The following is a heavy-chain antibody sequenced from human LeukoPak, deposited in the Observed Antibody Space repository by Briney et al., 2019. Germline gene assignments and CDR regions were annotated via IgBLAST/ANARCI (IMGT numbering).Heavy chain of an antibody. D-gene: IGHD3-3*01. CDR2: ISGSGGST. V-gene: IGHV3-23*01. CDR3: AKTYDFWSGYLDY. J-gene: IGHJ4*02. Sequence: GGSLRLSCAASGFTFSSYAMSWVRQAPGEGVEWVSAISGSGGSTYYADSVKGRFTISRDNSKNTLYLQMNSLRAEDTAVYYCAKTYDFWSGYLDYWGQGTLVTVSS. CDR1: GFTFSSYA.